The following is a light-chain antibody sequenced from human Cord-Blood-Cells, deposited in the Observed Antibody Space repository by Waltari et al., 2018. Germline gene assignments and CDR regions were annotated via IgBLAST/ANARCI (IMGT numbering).Light chain of an antibody. J-gene: IGLJ3*02. CDR1: NIGSKS. V-gene: IGLV3-21*04. CDR2: YDS. CDR3: QVWDSSSDHWV. Sequence: SYVLTQPPSVSVAPGKTARITCGGNNIGSKSVHWYQQKPGQAPVLVIYYDSDRPSGIPERFSGSNSGNTATLPISRVEAGEEADYDCQVWDSSSDHWVFGGGTKLTVL.